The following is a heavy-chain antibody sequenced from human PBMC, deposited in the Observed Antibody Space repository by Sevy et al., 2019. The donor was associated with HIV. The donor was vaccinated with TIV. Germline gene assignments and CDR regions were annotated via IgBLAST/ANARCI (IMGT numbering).Heavy chain of an antibody. CDR2: IWYDGSNK. V-gene: IGHV3-33*01. CDR1: GFTFSSYG. D-gene: IGHD5-18*01. Sequence: GGSLRLSCAASGFTFSSYGMHWVRQAPGKGLEWVAVIWYDGSNKYYADSVKGRFTISRDNSKNTLYLQMNSLRAEDTAGYYCARGRVGDTEAFDIWGQGTMVTVSS. CDR3: ARGRVGDTEAFDI. J-gene: IGHJ3*02.